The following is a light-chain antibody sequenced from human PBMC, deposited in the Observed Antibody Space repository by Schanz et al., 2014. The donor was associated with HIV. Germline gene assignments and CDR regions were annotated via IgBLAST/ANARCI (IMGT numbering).Light chain of an antibody. J-gene: IGKJ2*01. CDR2: QTS. V-gene: IGKV1-5*03. CDR1: HNIDNW. CDR3: QQSNTFPYT. Sequence: DIQMTQSPSTLSASVGDRVTITCRASHNIDNWLAWYQQKPGKAPNLLIYQTSTLKTGVPSRFSGSRSGTEFTLTISSLQPDDFATYYCQQSNTFPYTFGQGTKLEIK.